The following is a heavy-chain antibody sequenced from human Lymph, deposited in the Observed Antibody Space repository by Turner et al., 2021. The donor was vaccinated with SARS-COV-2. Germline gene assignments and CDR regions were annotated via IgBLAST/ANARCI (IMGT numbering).Heavy chain of an antibody. CDR1: GYTFTSYD. D-gene: IGHD6-25*01. J-gene: IGHJ5*02. Sequence: QVQLVQSGAEVKKPGASAKVSCKASGYTFTSYDINWVRQATGQGLEWMGWMNTNSGYTGYAQKFQGRVTMTRNTSISTAYMELNSLTSDDTAVYYCAKGDGYPPHGLLDPWGQGTLVTVSS. CDR3: AKGDGYPPHGLLDP. V-gene: IGHV1-8*01. CDR2: MNTNSGYT.